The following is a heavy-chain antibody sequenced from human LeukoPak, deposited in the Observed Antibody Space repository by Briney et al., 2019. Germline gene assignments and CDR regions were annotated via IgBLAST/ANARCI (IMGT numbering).Heavy chain of an antibody. V-gene: IGHV1-3*01. CDR1: GYTFTIYA. Sequence: GASVKVSCTASGYTFTIYAMHWVRQAPGQRLEWMGWINAGNGNTKYSQKFQGRVTITRDTSASTAYMELSSLRSEDTAVYYCARSRAIGSGWPGNYWGQGTLVTVSS. CDR2: INAGNGNT. D-gene: IGHD6-19*01. J-gene: IGHJ4*02. CDR3: ARSRAIGSGWPGNY.